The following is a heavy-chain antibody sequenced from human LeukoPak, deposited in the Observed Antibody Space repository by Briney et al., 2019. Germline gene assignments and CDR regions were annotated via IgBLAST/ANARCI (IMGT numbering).Heavy chain of an antibody. CDR2: ISGSGGST. CDR3: AKQLGYCSDGSCYFPY. J-gene: IGHJ4*02. Sequence: PGGSLRLSCAASGVTFSSYAMSWVRQAPGKGLEWVSSISGSGGSTYYADSVQGRFTISRDNSKSTLCLQMNSLRAEDTAVYYCAKQLGYCSDGSCYFPYWGQGTLVTVSS. D-gene: IGHD2-15*01. V-gene: IGHV3-23*01. CDR1: GVTFSSYA.